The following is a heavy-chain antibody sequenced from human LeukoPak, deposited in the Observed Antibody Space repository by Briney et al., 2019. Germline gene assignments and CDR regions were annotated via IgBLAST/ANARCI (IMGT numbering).Heavy chain of an antibody. Sequence: PSETLSLTCTVSGGSISSYYWSWIRQPPGKGLEWIGYIYYSGSTNYNPSLKSRVTISVDTSKNQFSLKLSSVTAADTAVYYCAGRRRDGHNPFDYWGQGTLVTVSS. CDR3: AGRRRDGHNPFDY. CDR1: GGSISSYY. D-gene: IGHD5-24*01. V-gene: IGHV4-59*01. CDR2: IYYSGST. J-gene: IGHJ4*02.